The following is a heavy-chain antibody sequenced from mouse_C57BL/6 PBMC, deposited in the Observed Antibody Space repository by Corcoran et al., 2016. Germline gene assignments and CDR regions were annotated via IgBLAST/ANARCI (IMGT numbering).Heavy chain of an antibody. Sequence: DVQLQESGPGLVKPSQSLSLTCSVTGYSLTSGYYWNWIRQFPGNKLEWMGYISYDGSNNYNPSLKNRISITRDTSKNQFFLKLNSVTTEDTATYYCARDDWFAYWGQGTLVTVSA. CDR2: ISYDGSN. CDR3: ARDDWFAY. CDR1: GYSLTSGYY. J-gene: IGHJ3*01. V-gene: IGHV3-6*01.